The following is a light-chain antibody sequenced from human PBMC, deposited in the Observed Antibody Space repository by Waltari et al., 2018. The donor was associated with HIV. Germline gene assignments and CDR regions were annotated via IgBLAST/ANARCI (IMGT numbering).Light chain of an antibody. V-gene: IGKV3-15*01. CDR2: DAS. Sequence: EIVLTQSPVTLSVSPGASATVSCRASQSVSTKVAWYQQKPGRAPTLLVYDASTTAPGVPDSVSGSGSGTEFTLSILSLQSEDFALYFCQQYNSWPQTFGRGTQVDIK. CDR1: QSVSTK. J-gene: IGKJ1*01. CDR3: QQYNSWPQT.